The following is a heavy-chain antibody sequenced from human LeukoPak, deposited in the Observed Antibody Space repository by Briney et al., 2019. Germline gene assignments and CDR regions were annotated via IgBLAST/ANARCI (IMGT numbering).Heavy chain of an antibody. CDR3: AELGITMIGGV. V-gene: IGHV3-11*04. Sequence: GGSLRLSCAASGFTFSDYYMSWIRQAPGKGLEWISYISGGGSTIYYADSVKGRFTISRDNAKNSLYLQMNSLRAEDTAVYYCAELGITMIGGVWGKGTTVTISS. D-gene: IGHD3-10*02. CDR2: ISGGGSTI. J-gene: IGHJ6*04. CDR1: GFTFSDYY.